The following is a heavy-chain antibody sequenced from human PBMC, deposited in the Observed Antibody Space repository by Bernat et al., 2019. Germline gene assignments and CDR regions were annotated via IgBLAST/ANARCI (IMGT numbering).Heavy chain of an antibody. V-gene: IGHV3-49*04. Sequence: EVQLVESGGGLVQPGRSLRLSCTASGFTFGDYAMNCVRQAPGKGLERVGFIRSKAYGGTTEYAASVKGRLTISRDDSKSIAYLQMNSLKSEDTAVYYCTGAHCSSTSCYVSTTLDYWGQGTLVTVSS. D-gene: IGHD2-2*01. J-gene: IGHJ4*02. CDR1: GFTFGDYA. CDR2: IRSKAYGGTT. CDR3: TGAHCSSTSCYVSTTLDY.